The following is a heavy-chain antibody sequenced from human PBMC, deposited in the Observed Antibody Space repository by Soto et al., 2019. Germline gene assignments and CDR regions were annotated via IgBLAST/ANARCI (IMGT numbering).Heavy chain of an antibody. CDR3: ARGPGSYWTNAFDI. Sequence: QVQLVQSGAEVKKPGASVKVSCKASGYTFTSYAMHWVRQAPGQRLEWMGWINAGNGNTKYSQKFQGRVTITRDTSASTAYMELSSLRSEDTAVYYCARGPGSYWTNAFDIWGQGTMVTVSS. CDR1: GYTFTSYA. V-gene: IGHV1-3*01. J-gene: IGHJ3*02. CDR2: INAGNGNT. D-gene: IGHD1-26*01.